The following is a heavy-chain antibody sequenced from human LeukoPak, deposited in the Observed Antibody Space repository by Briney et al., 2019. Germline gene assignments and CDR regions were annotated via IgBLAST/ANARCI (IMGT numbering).Heavy chain of an antibody. V-gene: IGHV1-18*01. D-gene: IGHD3-3*01. CDR2: ISAYNGNT. Sequence: ASVKVSCKASGYTFTSYGISWVRQAPGQGLEWMGWISAYNGNTNYAQKLQGRVTMTTDTSTSTAYMELRSLRSDDTAVYYCARDNVDLGYYYYYGMDVWGQGTTVTVSS. CDR1: GYTFTSYG. J-gene: IGHJ6*02. CDR3: ARDNVDLGYYYYYGMDV.